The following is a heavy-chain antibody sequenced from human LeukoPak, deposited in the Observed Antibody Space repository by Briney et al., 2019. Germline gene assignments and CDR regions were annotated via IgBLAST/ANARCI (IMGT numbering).Heavy chain of an antibody. D-gene: IGHD4-17*01. V-gene: IGHV4-39*01. CDR1: GGSISSTNYY. CDR2: INYSGTT. J-gene: IGHJ4*02. Sequence: SETLSLTCTVSGGSISSTNYYWGWIRQPPGKGLEWIGSINYSGTTQYNPSLKSRVTISVDTSKNQFSLKVSSVTAADTAVYYCARPDYGDYIYSRYWGQGTLVSVSS. CDR3: ARPDYGDYIYSRY.